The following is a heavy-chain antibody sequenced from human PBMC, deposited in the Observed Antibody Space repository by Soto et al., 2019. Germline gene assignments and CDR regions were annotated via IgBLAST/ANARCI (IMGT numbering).Heavy chain of an antibody. D-gene: IGHD2-2*02. V-gene: IGHV3-30-3*01. CDR1: GFTFSSYA. Sequence: PVGSLRLSCAASGFTFSSYAMHWVRQAPGKGLEWVAVISYDGSNKYYADSVKGRFTISRDKSKNTLYLQMNSLRAEDTAVYYCAREYTAWPLAYGLDVWGQGTTVTVSS. J-gene: IGHJ6*02. CDR3: AREYTAWPLAYGLDV. CDR2: ISYDGSNK.